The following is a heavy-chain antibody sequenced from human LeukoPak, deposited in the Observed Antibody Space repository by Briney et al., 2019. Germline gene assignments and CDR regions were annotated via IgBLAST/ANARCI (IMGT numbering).Heavy chain of an antibody. CDR3: ARGQRTSSDI. Sequence: GGSLRLSCSASGFTFSNFVMHWVRQAPGKGLVWVSRINSDGRSTTYADSVKGRFTISRDNAKNTLYLEMDSLRAEDTAVYYCARGQRTSSDIWGQGTMVTVSS. J-gene: IGHJ3*02. V-gene: IGHV3-74*03. CDR2: INSDGRST. CDR1: GFTFSNFV. D-gene: IGHD6-6*01.